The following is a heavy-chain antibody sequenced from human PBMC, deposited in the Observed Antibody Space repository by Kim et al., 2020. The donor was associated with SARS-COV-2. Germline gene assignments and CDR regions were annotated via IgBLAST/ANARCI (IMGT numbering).Heavy chain of an antibody. J-gene: IGHJ6*02. CDR3: ARDSIAAGGNYYLYGMDV. D-gene: IGHD6-13*01. Sequence: VKGRFTSSRDNAKNLMYLQMNRLRAEDTAVYYCARDSIAAGGNYYLYGMDVWGQGTTVTVSS. V-gene: IGHV3-11*05.